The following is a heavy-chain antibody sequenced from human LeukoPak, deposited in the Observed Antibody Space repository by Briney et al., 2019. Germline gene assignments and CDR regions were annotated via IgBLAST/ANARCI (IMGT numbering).Heavy chain of an antibody. CDR2: IYTSGST. V-gene: IGHV4-61*02. CDR3: ARHGYYYDSSGYFYYFDY. Sequence: SETLSLTCTVSGGSISSGSYYWSWIRQPAGKGLEWIGRIYTSGSTNYNPSLKSRVTISVDTSKNQFSQKLSSVTAADTAVYYCARHGYYYDSSGYFYYFDYWGQGTLVTVSS. CDR1: GGSISSGSYY. J-gene: IGHJ4*02. D-gene: IGHD3-22*01.